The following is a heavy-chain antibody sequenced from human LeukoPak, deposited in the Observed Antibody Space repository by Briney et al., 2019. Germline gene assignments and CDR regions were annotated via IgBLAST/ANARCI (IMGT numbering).Heavy chain of an antibody. CDR1: GYSISSGYY. CDR3: ARDLPPYCTNGVCVDY. J-gene: IGHJ4*02. CDR2: IYHSGST. Sequence: PSETLSLTCTVSGYSISSGYYWGWIRQPPGKGLEWIGEIYHSGSTNYNPSLKSRVTISVDKSKNQFSLKLSSVTAADTAVYYCARDLPPYCTNGVCVDYWGQGTLVTVSS. V-gene: IGHV4-38-2*02. D-gene: IGHD2-8*01.